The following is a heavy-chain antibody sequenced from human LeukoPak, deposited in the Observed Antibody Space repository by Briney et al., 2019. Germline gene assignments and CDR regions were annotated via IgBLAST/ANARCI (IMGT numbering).Heavy chain of an antibody. J-gene: IGHJ3*02. D-gene: IGHD5-12*01. CDR1: GFTFSTYA. V-gene: IGHV3-23*01. Sequence: GGSLRLSCAASGFTFSTYAVNWVRQAPGKGLEWVSTVSGSGGNTYYADSVKGRFTISRDNSKNSLYLQMNSLRAEDTAVYYCAVEMATTNSHAFDIWGQGTMVTVSS. CDR3: AVEMATTNSHAFDI. CDR2: VSGSGGNT.